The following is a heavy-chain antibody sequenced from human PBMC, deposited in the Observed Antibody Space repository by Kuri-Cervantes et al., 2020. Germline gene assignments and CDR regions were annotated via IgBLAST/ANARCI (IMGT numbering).Heavy chain of an antibody. CDR3: ASTMVRGRIFDY. J-gene: IGHJ4*02. V-gene: IGHV4-39*01. CDR1: GGSISSSSYY. Sequence: SETLSLTCAVSGGSISSSSYYWGWIRQPPGKGLEWIGNIYYSGSTYYNPSLKSRVTISADTSKNQFSLNLSSVTAADTAVYYCASTMVRGRIFDYWGQGTLVTVSS. D-gene: IGHD3-10*01. CDR2: IYYSGST.